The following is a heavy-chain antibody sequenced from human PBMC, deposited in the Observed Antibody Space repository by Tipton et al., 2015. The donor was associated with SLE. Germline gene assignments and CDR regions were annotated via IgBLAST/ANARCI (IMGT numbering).Heavy chain of an antibody. CDR3: ARGYCFAGSCYSFDY. CDR1: GGSFSDYY. V-gene: IGHV4-34*01. CDR2: INHSGST. J-gene: IGHJ4*02. D-gene: IGHD2-15*01. Sequence: TLSLTCAVYGGSFSDYYWSWIRQPPGKGLEWIGEINHSGSTNYNPSLKSRVTISVDTSKNQFSLRLNSVTAADTAVYYCARGYCFAGSCYSFDYWGQGALVTVSS.